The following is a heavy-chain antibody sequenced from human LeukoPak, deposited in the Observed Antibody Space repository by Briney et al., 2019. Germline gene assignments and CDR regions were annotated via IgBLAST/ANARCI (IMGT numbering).Heavy chain of an antibody. D-gene: IGHD1-1*01. Sequence: SETLSLTCAVYGRSFSGYYWSWLRQSPGKGLEWIGEINHSGSTNYNPSLKSRVTISVDTSKNQFSLKLSSVTAADTAVYYCARGLGATGTLIDYWGQGALVTVSS. CDR1: GRSFSGYY. J-gene: IGHJ4*02. CDR2: INHSGST. V-gene: IGHV4-34*01. CDR3: ARGLGATGTLIDY.